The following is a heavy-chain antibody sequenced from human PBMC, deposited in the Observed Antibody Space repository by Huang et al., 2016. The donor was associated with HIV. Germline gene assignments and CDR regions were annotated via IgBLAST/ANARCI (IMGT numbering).Heavy chain of an antibody. J-gene: IGHJ3*01. D-gene: IGHD4-4*01. CDR1: GYDFGSYG. CDR3: ARDPYYSNRWKRNDASFL. V-gene: IGHV1-18*01. Sequence: QVQLVQSGSEVMQPGASVRVSCKASGYDFGSYGRSWVRQAPGQGLEGVGWIGNDSREPSSAQKFQGRVTMTTDTSTTTTYMELRSLRSDDTAMYYCARDPYYSNRWKRNDASFLWGQGTMITVSS. CDR2: IGNDSREP.